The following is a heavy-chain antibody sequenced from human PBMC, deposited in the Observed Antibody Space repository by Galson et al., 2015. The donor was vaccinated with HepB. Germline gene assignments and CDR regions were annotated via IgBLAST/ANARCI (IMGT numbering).Heavy chain of an antibody. CDR2: TSHTGSA. J-gene: IGHJ4*02. Sequence: DTLSLTCSSYGGTSYNLYPHMIRQSPEKGLESSGDTSHTGSANYNPSLTGRATVSVDTSKNQFSLILHSVAVADMAIYYCARGLRDRNAAMFYVDSWGQRSTVPVAS. D-gene: IGHD3-10*01. CDR3: ARGLRDRNAAMFYVDS. V-gene: IGHV4-34*01. CDR1: GGTSYNLY.